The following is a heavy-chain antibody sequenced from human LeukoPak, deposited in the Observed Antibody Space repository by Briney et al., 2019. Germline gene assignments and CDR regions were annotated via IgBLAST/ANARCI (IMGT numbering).Heavy chain of an antibody. CDR2: ISYDGSNK. CDR1: GFTFSSYG. CDR3: AKGLVTKGGWFDP. D-gene: IGHD3-9*01. Sequence: GGSLRLSCAASGFTFSSYGMHWVRQAPGKGPEWVAVISYDGSNKYYADSVKGRFTISRDNSKNTLYLQMNSLRAEDTAVYYCAKGLVTKGGWFDPWGQGTLVTVSS. V-gene: IGHV3-30*18. J-gene: IGHJ5*02.